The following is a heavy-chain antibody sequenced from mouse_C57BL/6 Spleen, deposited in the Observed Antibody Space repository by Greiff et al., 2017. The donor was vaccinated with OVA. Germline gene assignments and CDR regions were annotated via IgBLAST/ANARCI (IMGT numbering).Heavy chain of an antibody. V-gene: IGHV6-3*01. J-gene: IGHJ1*03. CDR3: TGGDYGNYPYWYFDV. CDR1: GFTFSNYW. D-gene: IGHD2-1*01. CDR2: IRLKSDNYAT. Sequence: EVHLVESGGGLVQPGGSMKLSCVASGFTFSNYWMNWVRQSPEKGLEWVAQIRLKSDNYATHYAESVKGRFTISRDDSKSSVYLQMNNLRAEDTGSYYCTGGDYGNYPYWYFDVWGTGTTVTVSS.